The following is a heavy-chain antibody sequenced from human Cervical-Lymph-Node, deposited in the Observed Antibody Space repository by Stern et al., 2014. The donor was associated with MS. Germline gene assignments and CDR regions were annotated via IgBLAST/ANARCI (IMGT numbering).Heavy chain of an antibody. D-gene: IGHD2-8*02. CDR3: VREMLPGSCTGDY. Sequence: QVQLVQSGAEMKNPGASMRVSCKTSGYPFTGYFIHWVRQAPGLGLEWMGWINPVGGTTFYAPNFQGRVSMTKDTPTSTASMELGRLRFDDTAVYYCVREMLPGSCTGDYWGQGTLVTVSS. J-gene: IGHJ4*02. CDR2: INPVGGTT. CDR1: GYPFTGYF. V-gene: IGHV1-2*02.